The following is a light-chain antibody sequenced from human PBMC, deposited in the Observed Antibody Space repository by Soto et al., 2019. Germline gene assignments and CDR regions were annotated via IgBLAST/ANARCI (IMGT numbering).Light chain of an antibody. J-gene: IGKJ1*01. CDR2: AAS. CDR3: QQSYCTPRT. CDR1: QSISSY. Sequence: DIQMTQSPSSLSASVGDRVTITCRASQSISSYLNWYQQKPGKAPKLLIYAASSLQSGVQSRFSGSGSGTDFTLTISSLQTEDFATYYCQQSYCTPRTFGQGTKVEIK. V-gene: IGKV1-39*01.